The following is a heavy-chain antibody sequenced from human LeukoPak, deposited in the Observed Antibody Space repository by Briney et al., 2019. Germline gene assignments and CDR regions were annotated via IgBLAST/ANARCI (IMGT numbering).Heavy chain of an antibody. D-gene: IGHD1-20*01. CDR1: GFTFSNYA. Sequence: PGGSLRLSCAASGFTFSNYAMSWVRQAPGKGLEWVSAISGSGGSTYYADSVKGRLTISRDNSKNTLYLQMNSLRAEDTAVYYCAKVRNYRITGTMDYWGQGTLVTVSS. V-gene: IGHV3-23*01. CDR3: AKVRNYRITGTMDY. CDR2: ISGSGGST. J-gene: IGHJ4*02.